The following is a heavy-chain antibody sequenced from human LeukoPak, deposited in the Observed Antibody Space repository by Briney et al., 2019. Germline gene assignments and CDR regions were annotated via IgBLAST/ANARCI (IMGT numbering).Heavy chain of an antibody. Sequence: SETLSLTYAVYGGSFSGYYWSWIRQPPGKGLEWIGEINHSGSTNYNPSLKSRVTISVDTSKNQFSLKLSSVTAADTAVYYCARHGRGYSYGSRYNWFDPWGQGTLVTVSS. V-gene: IGHV4-34*01. CDR1: GGSFSGYY. D-gene: IGHD5-18*01. J-gene: IGHJ5*02. CDR3: ARHGRGYSYGSRYNWFDP. CDR2: INHSGST.